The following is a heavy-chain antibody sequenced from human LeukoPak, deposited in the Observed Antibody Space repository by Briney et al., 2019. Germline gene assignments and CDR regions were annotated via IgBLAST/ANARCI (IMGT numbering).Heavy chain of an antibody. Sequence: GSLRLSCAVSGFSVSTSGMSWVRQAPGKGLEWIGEINHSGSTNYNPSLKSRVTISVDTSKNQFSLKLSSVTAADTAVYYCARGRKLDRVTGYYYMDVWGKGTTVTVSS. CDR2: INHSGST. CDR3: ARGRKLDRVTGYYYMDV. V-gene: IGHV4-34*01. D-gene: IGHD1-1*01. J-gene: IGHJ6*03. CDR1: GFSVSTSG.